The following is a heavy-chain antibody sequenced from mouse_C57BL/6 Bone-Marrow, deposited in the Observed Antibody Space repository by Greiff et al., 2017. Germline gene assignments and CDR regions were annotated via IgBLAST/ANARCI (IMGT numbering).Heavy chain of an antibody. Sequence: VMLVESGAELARPGASVKLSCKASGYTFTSSGISWVKQRTGQGLEWIGEIYPRSGNTYYNEKFKGKATLTADKSSSTAYMELRSLTSEDSAVYFCARNWDEGDWGQGTTLTVSS. CDR1: GYTFTSSG. V-gene: IGHV1-81*01. J-gene: IGHJ2*01. D-gene: IGHD4-1*01. CDR2: IYPRSGNT. CDR3: ARNWDEGD.